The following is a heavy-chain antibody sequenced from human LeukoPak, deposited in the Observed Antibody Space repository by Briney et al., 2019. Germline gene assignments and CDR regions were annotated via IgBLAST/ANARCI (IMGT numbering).Heavy chain of an antibody. CDR1: GFTFSSNY. J-gene: IGHJ4*02. Sequence: GGSLRLSCAASGFTFSSNYMSWVRQAPGKGLEWVSVIYSGGSTYYADSVKGRFTISRDNSKNTLYLQMNSLRAEDTAVYYCALATATVYFDYWGQGTLVTVSS. D-gene: IGHD5-18*01. CDR3: ALATATVYFDY. CDR2: IYSGGST. V-gene: IGHV3-53*01.